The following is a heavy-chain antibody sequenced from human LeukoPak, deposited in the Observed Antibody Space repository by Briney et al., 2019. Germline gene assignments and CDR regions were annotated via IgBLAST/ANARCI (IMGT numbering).Heavy chain of an antibody. D-gene: IGHD3-22*01. CDR1: GGSFSGYY. V-gene: IGHV4-34*01. CDR2: INHSGST. J-gene: IGHJ5*02. CDR3: ARGRYYYDSSGYHYGRPFDP. Sequence: SETLSLTCAVYGGSFSGYYWSWIRQPPAKGLEWIGEINHSGSTNYNPSLKSRVTISVDTSKNQFSLKLSSVTAADTAVYYCARGRYYYDSSGYHYGRPFDPWGQGTLVTVSP.